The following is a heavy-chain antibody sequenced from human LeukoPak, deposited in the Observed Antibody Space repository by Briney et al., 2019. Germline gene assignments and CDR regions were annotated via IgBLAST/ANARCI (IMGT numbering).Heavy chain of an antibody. V-gene: IGHV5-51*01. J-gene: IGHJ4*02. CDR2: IYPGDSDT. CDR1: GYNFTTYW. CDR3: ARQGRSRGDY. Sequence: GESLKISCKGFGYNFTTYWIGWVRQMPGEGLEWMGIIYPGDSDTRYSPSFQGQVTISADKSISTAYVQWSSLKASDTAMYYCARQGRSRGDYWGQGTLVTVSS. D-gene: IGHD2-15*01.